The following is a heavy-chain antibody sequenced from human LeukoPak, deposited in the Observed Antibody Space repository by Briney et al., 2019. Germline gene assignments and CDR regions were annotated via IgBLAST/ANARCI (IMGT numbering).Heavy chain of an antibody. V-gene: IGHV4-61*02. CDR2: IYTSGST. J-gene: IGHJ6*03. CDR3: ARGRVSSSTWYSTYYYFFYMDF. CDR1: GGSISSGSYY. Sequence: PSQTLSLTCTVSGGSISSGSYYWSWIRQPAGKGLEWIGRIYTSGSTNYNPSLKSRVTISVDTSKNQFSLKLSSVTAADTAVYYCARGRVSSSTWYSTYYYFFYMDFWGKGTTVTVSS. D-gene: IGHD4-11*01.